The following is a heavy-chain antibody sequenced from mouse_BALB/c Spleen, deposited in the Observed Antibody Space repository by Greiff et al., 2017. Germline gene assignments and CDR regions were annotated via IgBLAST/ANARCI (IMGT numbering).Heavy chain of an antibody. J-gene: IGHJ2*01. V-gene: IGHV1-7*01. D-gene: IGHD1-1*01. CDR3: ARVTVVADY. CDR1: GYTFTSYW. Sequence: QVQLKQSGAELAKPGASVKMSCKASGYTFTSYWMHWVKQRPGQGLEWIGYINPSTGYTEYNQKFKDKATLTADKSSSTAYMQLSSLTSEDSAVYYCARVTVVADYWGQGTTLTVSS. CDR2: INPSTGYT.